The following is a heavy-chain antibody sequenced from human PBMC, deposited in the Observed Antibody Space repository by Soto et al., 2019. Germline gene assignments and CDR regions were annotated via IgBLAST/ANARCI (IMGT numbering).Heavy chain of an antibody. CDR3: ATGEHQILFDY. CDR2: MYPGDSDT. Sequence: GESLKLSCKVSGYNFANSWIGWVRQMPGKGLEWMGVMYPGDSDTRYSASFEGQVTISADKSINTAYVQWSSLKASDTAIYYCATGEHQILFDYWGQGTLVTVSS. D-gene: IGHD3-10*01. V-gene: IGHV5-51*01. J-gene: IGHJ4*02. CDR1: GYNFANSW.